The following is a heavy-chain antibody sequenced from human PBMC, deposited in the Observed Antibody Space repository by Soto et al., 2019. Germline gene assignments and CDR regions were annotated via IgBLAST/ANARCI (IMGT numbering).Heavy chain of an antibody. V-gene: IGHV3-23*01. CDR2: ISGSGGST. Sequence: GGSLRLSCAASGFTFSSYAMSWVRQAPGKGLEWVSAISGSGGSTYYAGSVKGRFTISRDNSKNTLYLQMNSLRAEDTAVYYCAKVAGRNKNYYYYMDVWGKGTTVTVSS. CDR3: AKVAGRNKNYYYYMDV. J-gene: IGHJ6*03. CDR1: GFTFSSYA. D-gene: IGHD1-1*01.